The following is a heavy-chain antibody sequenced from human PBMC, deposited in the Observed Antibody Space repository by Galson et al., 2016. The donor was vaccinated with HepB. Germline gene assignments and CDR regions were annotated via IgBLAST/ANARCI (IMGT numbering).Heavy chain of an antibody. CDR3: AREGVTVDAFDI. V-gene: IGHV3-74*01. D-gene: IGHD2-21*02. CDR1: GFIFSGYW. Sequence: SLRLSCAASGFIFSGYWMHWVRQVPGKGLVWVSRIKSDGSSRTYADSVKGRFTIPRANAKSTLYLQMNSLRDDDTAVYYCAREGVTVDAFDIWGQGTMVTVSS. CDR2: IKSDGSSR. J-gene: IGHJ3*02.